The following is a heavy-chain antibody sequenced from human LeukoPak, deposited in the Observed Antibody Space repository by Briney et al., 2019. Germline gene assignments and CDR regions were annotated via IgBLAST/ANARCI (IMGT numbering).Heavy chain of an antibody. D-gene: IGHD4-17*01. CDR1: GGSISSYY. CDR3: ARGTYGDYPLDY. J-gene: IGHJ4*02. V-gene: IGHV4-59*01. CDR2: IYYSGST. Sequence: PSETLSLTCTVSGGSISSYYWSWIRQPPGKGLEWIGYIYYSGSTNYNPSLKSRVTISVDTSKNQFSLKLSSVTAADTAVYYCARGTYGDYPLDYWGQGTLVTVSS.